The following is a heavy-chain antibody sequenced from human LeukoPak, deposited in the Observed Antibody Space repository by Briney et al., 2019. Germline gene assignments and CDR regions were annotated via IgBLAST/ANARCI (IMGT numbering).Heavy chain of an antibody. Sequence: ASVKVSCKACGYTFTSYGISWVRQAPGQGLEWMGWISAYNGNTNYAQKLQGRVTMTTDTSTSTAYMELRSLRSDDTAVYYCARDADYGDYEGYYYYYGMDVWGQGTTVTVSS. CDR2: ISAYNGNT. J-gene: IGHJ6*02. CDR1: GYTFTSYG. CDR3: ARDADYGDYEGYYYYYGMDV. D-gene: IGHD4-17*01. V-gene: IGHV1-18*01.